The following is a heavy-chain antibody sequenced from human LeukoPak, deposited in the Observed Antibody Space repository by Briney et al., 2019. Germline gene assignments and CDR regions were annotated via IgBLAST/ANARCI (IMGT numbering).Heavy chain of an antibody. CDR1: GYTFTSYG. Sequence: GASVKVSCKASGYTFTSYGISWVRPAPGQGLEWMGWISAYNGNTNYAQKLQGRVTMTTDTSTSAAYMELRSLRSDDTALYYCASTPISGPPRFDYWGQGTLVTVSS. CDR3: ASTPISGPPRFDY. CDR2: ISAYNGNT. D-gene: IGHD3-3*02. J-gene: IGHJ4*02. V-gene: IGHV1-18*01.